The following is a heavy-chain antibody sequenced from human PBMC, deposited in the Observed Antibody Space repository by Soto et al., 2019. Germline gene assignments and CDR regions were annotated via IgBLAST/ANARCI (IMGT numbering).Heavy chain of an antibody. CDR2: IIPIFGTA. CDR1: GGTFSSYA. J-gene: IGHJ4*02. Sequence: ASVKVSCKASGGTFSSYAISWVRQAPGQGLEWMGGIIPIFGTANYAQKFHGRVTITADESTSTAYMELSSLRSEDTAVYYCARGSDYYDSSGGTPFDYWGQGTLVTVSS. CDR3: ARGSDYYDSSGGTPFDY. D-gene: IGHD3-22*01. V-gene: IGHV1-69*13.